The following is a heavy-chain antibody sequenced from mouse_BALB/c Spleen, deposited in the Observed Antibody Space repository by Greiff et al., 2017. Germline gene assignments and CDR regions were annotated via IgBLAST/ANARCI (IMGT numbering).Heavy chain of an antibody. J-gene: IGHJ3*01. CDR2: IDPFNGGT. CDR3: ARDSSGYWFAY. Sequence: EVQLQQSGPELMKPGASVKISCKASGYSFTSYYMHWVKQSHGKSLEWIGYIDPFNGGTSYNQKFKGKATLTVDKSSSTAYMHLSSLTSEDSAVYYCARDSSGYWFAYWGQGTLVTVSA. CDR1: GYSFTSYY. V-gene: IGHV1S135*01. D-gene: IGHD3-2*01.